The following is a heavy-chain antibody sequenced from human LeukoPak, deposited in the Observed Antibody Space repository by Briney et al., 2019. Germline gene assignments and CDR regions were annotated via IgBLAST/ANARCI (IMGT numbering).Heavy chain of an antibody. V-gene: IGHV4-61*08. D-gene: IGHD6-19*01. Sequence: SETLSLTCTVSGGSISSGGYYWSWIRQPPGKGLEWIGYIYYSGSTNYNPSLKSRVTISVDTSKNQFSLKLSSVTAADTAVYYCARDSGSGWSHFDYWGQGTLVTVSS. J-gene: IGHJ4*02. CDR2: IYYSGST. CDR1: GGSISSGGYY. CDR3: ARDSGSGWSHFDY.